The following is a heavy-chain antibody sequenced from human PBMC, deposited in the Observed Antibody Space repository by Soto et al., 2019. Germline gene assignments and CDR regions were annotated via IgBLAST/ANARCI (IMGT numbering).Heavy chain of an antibody. CDR2: IYYSGST. D-gene: IGHD3-10*01. V-gene: IGHV4-39*01. CDR1: GGSISSSSYY. Sequence: QLQVQESGPGLVKPSETLSLTCTVSGGSISSSSYYWGWIRQPPGKGLEWIGSIYYSGSTHYNPSLKSRVTISVDTSKNQFSLKLSSVTAADTAVYYCATPWFGDGDYWGQGTLVTVSS. CDR3: ATPWFGDGDY. J-gene: IGHJ4*02.